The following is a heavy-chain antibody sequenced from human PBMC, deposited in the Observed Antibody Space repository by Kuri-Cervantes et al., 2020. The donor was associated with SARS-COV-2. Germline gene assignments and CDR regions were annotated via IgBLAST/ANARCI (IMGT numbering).Heavy chain of an antibody. V-gene: IGHV4-59*01. CDR3: ARRMDV. J-gene: IGHJ6*03. CDR1: GGSFSDYY. CDR2: ISYSGTT. Sequence: ESLKISCAVYGGSFSDYYWSWVRQPPGKGLEWIGLISYSGTTNYNPSLKSRVTISVDTSKNQFSLNLSSVTAADTAVYYCARRMDVWGKGTTVTVSS.